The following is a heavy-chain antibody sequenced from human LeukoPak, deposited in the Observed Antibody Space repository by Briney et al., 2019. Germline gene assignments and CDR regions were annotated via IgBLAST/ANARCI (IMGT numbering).Heavy chain of an antibody. CDR2: ISAYNGNT. D-gene: IGHD3-10*01. CDR3: ARVRWFGDIIANYYYHYMDV. CDR1: GYTFSSYG. Sequence: ASVKVSCKASGYTFSSYGISWVRQAPGQGLEWMGWISAYNGNTNYAQKLQGRVTMTTDTSTSTAYMELRSLRSDDTAVYYCARVRWFGDIIANYYYHYMDVWGKGTTVTVSS. J-gene: IGHJ6*03. V-gene: IGHV1-18*01.